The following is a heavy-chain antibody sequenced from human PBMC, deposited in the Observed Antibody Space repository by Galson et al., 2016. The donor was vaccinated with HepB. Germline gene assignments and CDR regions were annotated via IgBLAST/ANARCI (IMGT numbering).Heavy chain of an antibody. CDR2: INPNSGGT. CDR1: GYTFTGYY. CDR3: ARTGDYGFWSGYCSD. D-gene: IGHD3-3*01. Sequence: SVKVSCKASGYTFTGYYIHWVRQAPGQGLEWMGWINPNSGGTNYAQKFQGRVTMTRDTSISTAYMELSRLRSDDTAVYYCARTGDYGFWSGYCSDWGQGTLVTVSS. V-gene: IGHV1-2*02. J-gene: IGHJ4*02.